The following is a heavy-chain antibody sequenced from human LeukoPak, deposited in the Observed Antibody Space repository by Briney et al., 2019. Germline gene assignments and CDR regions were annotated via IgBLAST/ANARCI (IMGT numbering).Heavy chain of an antibody. D-gene: IGHD5-18*01. V-gene: IGHV1-18*01. CDR3: ARDGNTGIQLWLHPVDI. J-gene: IGHJ3*02. CDR2: ISAYNGNT. CDR1: GYTFTSYG. Sequence: VASVKVSCKASGYTFTSYGISWVRQAPGQGLEWMGWISAYNGNTNYAQKLQGRVTMTTDTSTSTAYMELRSLRSDDTAVYYCARDGNTGIQLWLHPVDIWGQGTMVTVSS.